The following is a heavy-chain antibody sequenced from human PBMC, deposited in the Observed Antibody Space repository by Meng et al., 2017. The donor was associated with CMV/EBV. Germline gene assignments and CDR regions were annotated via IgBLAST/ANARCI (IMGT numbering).Heavy chain of an antibody. V-gene: IGHV1-2*02. J-gene: IGHJ4*02. Sequence: ASVKVSCKASGYTFTGHYMHWVRQAPGQGLEWMGWINPNSGGTNYAQKFHGRVTMTRDTSISTAYMELSRLRSDDTAVYYCARDLDGGANGPEDYWGQGTLVTVSS. CDR3: ARDLDGGANGPEDY. D-gene: IGHD3-16*01. CDR2: INPNSGGT. CDR1: GYTFTGHY.